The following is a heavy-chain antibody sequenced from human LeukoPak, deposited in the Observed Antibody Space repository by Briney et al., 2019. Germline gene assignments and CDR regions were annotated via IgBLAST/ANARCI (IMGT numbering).Heavy chain of an antibody. J-gene: IGHJ5*02. CDR1: GYTFTSYG. CDR3: ARWRIEADRENSRTRNWFDP. V-gene: IGHV1-18*01. CDR2: ISAYNGNT. Sequence: GASVKVSCKASGYTFTSYGISWVRQAPGQGLEWMGWISAYNGNTNYAQKLQGRVTMTTDTSTSTAYMELSSLRSEDTAVYYCARWRIEADRENSRTRNWFDPWGQGTLVTVSS. D-gene: IGHD6-13*01.